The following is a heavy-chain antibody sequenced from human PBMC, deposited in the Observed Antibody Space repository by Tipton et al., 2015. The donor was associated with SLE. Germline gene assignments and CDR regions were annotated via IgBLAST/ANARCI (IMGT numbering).Heavy chain of an antibody. CDR1: GGSISGHY. J-gene: IGHJ5*02. V-gene: IGHV4-59*08. D-gene: IGHD6-13*01. CDR3: ARRDGYSSIWNWFDP. Sequence: TLSPTCTVSGGSISGHYLSWIRQPPGKGLEWIGYIYYTGSTYYNPSLKSRVTISVDTSKNQFSLKLSSVTAADTAVYYCARRDGYSSIWNWFDPWGQGTLVTVSS. CDR2: IYYTGST.